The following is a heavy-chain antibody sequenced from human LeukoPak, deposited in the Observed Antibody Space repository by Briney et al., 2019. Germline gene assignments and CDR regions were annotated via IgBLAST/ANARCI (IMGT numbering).Heavy chain of an antibody. CDR2: ISSGGGAI. V-gene: IGHV3-11*01. Sequence: AGGSLRLSCAASGFTFSDYYMSWIRQAPGKGLEWVSYISSGGGAIHYADSVKGRFTISRDNAKNSLYLQMNSLRADDTAVYYCARGVKYYYYYMDVWGKGTTVTVSS. CDR1: GFTFSDYY. J-gene: IGHJ6*03. D-gene: IGHD2-21*01. CDR3: ARGVKYYYYYMDV.